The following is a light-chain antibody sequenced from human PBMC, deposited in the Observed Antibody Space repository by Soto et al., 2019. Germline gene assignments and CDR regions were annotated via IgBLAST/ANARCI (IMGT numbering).Light chain of an antibody. V-gene: IGKV1-12*01. CDR2: AAS. CDR3: QQANSFPLT. CDR1: QGISSR. Sequence: DIQMTQSPSSVSASVGDRVTITCRASQGISSRVAWYQQKPGRAPKLLIYAASSLQSGAPSRFTGSGSGTEFTLTITSLQPDDIAVYFGQQANSFPLTFGGGTKVDIK. J-gene: IGKJ4*01.